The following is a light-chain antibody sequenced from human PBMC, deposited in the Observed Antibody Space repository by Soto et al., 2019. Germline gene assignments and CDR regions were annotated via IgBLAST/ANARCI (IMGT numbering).Light chain of an antibody. CDR2: DNS. J-gene: IGLJ2*01. CDR1: DNGSKP. CDR3: QVWDSSSDRLVV. Sequence: SYELTQPPSVSVAPGQTARITCGGSDNGSKPVHWYQQKPGQAPVLVVFDNSDRASGIPERLSGSNSGNTATLTLRRVEAGDEADYYCQVWDSSSDRLVVFGGGTKLTVL. V-gene: IGLV3-21*02.